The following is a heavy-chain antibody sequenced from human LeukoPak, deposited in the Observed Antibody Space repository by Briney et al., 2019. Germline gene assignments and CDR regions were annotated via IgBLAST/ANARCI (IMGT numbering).Heavy chain of an antibody. D-gene: IGHD3-10*01. CDR3: ARVTVPLVLLSPIDAFDI. Sequence: SETLSLTCTVSGGSISSYYWSWIRQPPGKGLEWIGYIYYSGSTNYNPSLKSRVTISVDTSKNQFSLKLSSVTAADTAVYCCARVTVPLVLLSPIDAFDIWGQGTMVTVSS. CDR1: GGSISSYY. CDR2: IYYSGST. V-gene: IGHV4-59*01. J-gene: IGHJ3*02.